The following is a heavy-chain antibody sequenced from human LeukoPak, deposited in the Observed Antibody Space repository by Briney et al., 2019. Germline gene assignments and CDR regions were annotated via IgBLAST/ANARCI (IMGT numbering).Heavy chain of an antibody. CDR3: AGVTVATGEY. V-gene: IGHV4-34*01. Sequence: SETLSLTCAVYGGSFSGYYWSWIRQPPGKGLEWIGEINHSGSTNYNPSLKSQVTISVDTSKNQFSLKLSSVTAADTAVYYCAGVTVATGEYWGQGTLVTVSS. CDR2: INHSGST. J-gene: IGHJ4*02. CDR1: GGSFSGYY. D-gene: IGHD5-12*01.